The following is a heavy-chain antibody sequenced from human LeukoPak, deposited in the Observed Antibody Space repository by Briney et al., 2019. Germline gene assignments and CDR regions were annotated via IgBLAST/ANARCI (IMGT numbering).Heavy chain of an antibody. CDR1: GGSISSYY. J-gene: IGHJ4*02. CDR3: ARDRGRGGWNFDY. CDR2: IYYSGST. Sequence: PSETLSLTCTVSGGSISSYYWSWIRQPPGKGLEWIGYIYYSGSTNYNPSLKSRVTISVDTSKNQFSLKLSSVTAADTAVYYCARDRGRGGWNFDYWGQGTLVTVSS. D-gene: IGHD2-15*01. V-gene: IGHV4-59*01.